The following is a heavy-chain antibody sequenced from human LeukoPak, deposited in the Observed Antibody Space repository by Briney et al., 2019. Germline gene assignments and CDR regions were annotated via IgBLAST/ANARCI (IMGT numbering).Heavy chain of an antibody. CDR3: ARLDTDPPADSILEP. J-gene: IGHJ5*02. D-gene: IGHD1-1*01. V-gene: IGHV1-2*02. Sequence: ASVKVSCKASGYTFTGYYMHWVRQAPGQGLEWIGWINPNSGGTNYAQKFQGRVTMTRDTSISTAYMELSRMGSDDTAAYYCARLDTDPPADSILEPWGQGTLVTVSS. CDR2: INPNSGGT. CDR1: GYTFTGYY.